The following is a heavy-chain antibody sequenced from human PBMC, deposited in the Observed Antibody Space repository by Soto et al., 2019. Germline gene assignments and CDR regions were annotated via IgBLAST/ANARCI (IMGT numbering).Heavy chain of an antibody. J-gene: IGHJ5*02. CDR3: ARGSGSFSP. D-gene: IGHD1-26*01. CDR1: GGSVSSGDYY. Sequence: QVQLQESGPGLVKPSQTLSLTCTVSGGSVSSGDYYWSWIRQPPGRGLEWIGYIYYNGNTYYTPSLKSRATRAVDTSKSQFSLKVTAVSAGDTAVYYCARGSGSFSPWGQGTLVSVSS. V-gene: IGHV4-30-4*01. CDR2: IYYNGNT.